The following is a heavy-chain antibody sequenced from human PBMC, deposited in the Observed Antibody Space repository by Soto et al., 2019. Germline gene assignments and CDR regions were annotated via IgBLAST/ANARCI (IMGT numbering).Heavy chain of an antibody. J-gene: IGHJ4*02. Sequence: QVQLQESGPGLVKPSETLSLTCTVSGGSISSYYWSWIRQPPGKGLEWIGYIYYSGSTNYNPSLKSRVIISVDTSKNQFSLKLSSVTAADTAVYYCARTDSGTYGDHFDYWGQGTLVTVSS. CDR1: GGSISSYY. CDR2: IYYSGST. D-gene: IGHD1-26*01. CDR3: ARTDSGTYGDHFDY. V-gene: IGHV4-59*01.